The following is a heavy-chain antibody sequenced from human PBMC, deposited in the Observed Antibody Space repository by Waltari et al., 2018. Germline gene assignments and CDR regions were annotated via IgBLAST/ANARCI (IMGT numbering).Heavy chain of an antibody. Sequence: QAQLHQWGAGLLKPSETLSLTCAVSGGSLSGYFWSWIRQSPGKGLEVIGEINRDGTANYNPSLKSRVGMSVDTIKSQISLSLSSVTAADAAVYYCARVGDYHGSGRFGLDVWGRGTRVTVSS. V-gene: IGHV4-34*01. CDR3: ARVGDYHGSGRFGLDV. CDR1: GGSLSGYF. D-gene: IGHD3-10*01. CDR2: INRDGTA. J-gene: IGHJ6*02.